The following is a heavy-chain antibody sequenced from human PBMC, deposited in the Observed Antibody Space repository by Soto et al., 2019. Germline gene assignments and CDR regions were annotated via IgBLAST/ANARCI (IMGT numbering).Heavy chain of an antibody. CDR3: ARGTHERDYDIWTGCTRFDY. Sequence: SETLSLTCAVYGGSFSGYYWSWIRQPPGKGLEWIGEINHSGSTNYNPSLKSRVTISVGTSKNQFYLKLSSVTAADTAVYSCARGTHERDYDIWTGCTRFDYWGQGTLVTVSS. D-gene: IGHD3-9*01. CDR1: GGSFSGYY. CDR2: INHSGST. V-gene: IGHV4-34*01. J-gene: IGHJ4*02.